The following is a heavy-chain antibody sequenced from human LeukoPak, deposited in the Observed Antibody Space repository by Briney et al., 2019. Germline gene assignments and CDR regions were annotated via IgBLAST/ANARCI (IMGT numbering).Heavy chain of an antibody. V-gene: IGHV1-69*04. CDR2: IIPILGIA. CDR3: AREPTEYSGYDYDPYYYYGMDV. J-gene: IGHJ6*02. CDR1: VGTFSSYA. Sequence: SVKVSCKASVGTFSSYAISWVRQAPGQGLEWMGRIIPILGIANYAQKFQGRVTITADKSTSTAYMELSSLRSEDTAVYYCAREPTEYSGYDYDPYYYYGMDVWGQGTTVTVSS. D-gene: IGHD5-12*01.